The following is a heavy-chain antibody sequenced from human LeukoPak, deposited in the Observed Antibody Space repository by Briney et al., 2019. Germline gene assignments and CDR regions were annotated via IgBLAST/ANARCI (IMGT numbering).Heavy chain of an antibody. D-gene: IGHD6-19*01. Sequence: GASVKVSCKVSGYTLTELSVHWVRQTPGQGLEWMGGFNPEDGRTIYAQNFQGRVTMTEDTSTDTVYMELSSLKSEDTAVYYCATVSLMSVAPDNWFDPWGQGTLGTVSS. CDR3: ATVSLMSVAPDNWFDP. CDR1: GYTLTELS. V-gene: IGHV1-24*01. J-gene: IGHJ5*02. CDR2: FNPEDGRT.